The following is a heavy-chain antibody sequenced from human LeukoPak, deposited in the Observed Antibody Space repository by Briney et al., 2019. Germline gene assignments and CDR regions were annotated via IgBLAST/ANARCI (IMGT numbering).Heavy chain of an antibody. CDR3: ARAYEYCSGGSCYSWFDP. CDR1: GYTFTSYY. J-gene: IGHJ5*02. Sequence: ASVKVSCKASGYTFTSYYMHWVRQAPGQGLEWMGWINPNSGGTNYAQKFQGRVTMTRDTSISTAYMELSRLRSDDTAVYYCARAYEYCSGGSCYSWFDPWGQGTLVTVSS. CDR2: INPNSGGT. D-gene: IGHD2-15*01. V-gene: IGHV1-2*02.